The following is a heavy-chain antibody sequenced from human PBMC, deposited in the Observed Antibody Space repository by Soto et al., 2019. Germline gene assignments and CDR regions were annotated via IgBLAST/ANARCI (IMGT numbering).Heavy chain of an antibody. V-gene: IGHV1-8*01. CDR2: MTSNSGNI. CDR1: GYTFTSYD. Sequence: QVQLVQSGAEVKKPGASVKVSCKASGYTFTSYDINWVRQATGQGLEWMGWMTSNSGNIGYAQKFQDRVTMTRNTSIRTAYMELRSLRSEDTAVYYCARGSPDRWSGNIPGDSWGQGTLVTVSS. J-gene: IGHJ4*02. CDR3: ARGSPDRWSGNIPGDS. D-gene: IGHD3-3*01.